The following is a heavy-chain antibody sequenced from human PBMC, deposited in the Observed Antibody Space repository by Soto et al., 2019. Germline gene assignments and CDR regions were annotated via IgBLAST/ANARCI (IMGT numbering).Heavy chain of an antibody. CDR3: ARGGGFYYYYMDV. J-gene: IGHJ6*03. D-gene: IGHD3-16*01. Sequence: GGSLRLSCAASGFTFSSYSMNWVRQAPGKGLEWVSYISSSSSTIYYADSVKGRFTISRDNAKNSLYLQMNSLRAEDTAVYYCARGGGFYYYYMDVWGKGTTVTVSS. CDR2: ISSSSSTI. V-gene: IGHV3-48*01. CDR1: GFTFSSYS.